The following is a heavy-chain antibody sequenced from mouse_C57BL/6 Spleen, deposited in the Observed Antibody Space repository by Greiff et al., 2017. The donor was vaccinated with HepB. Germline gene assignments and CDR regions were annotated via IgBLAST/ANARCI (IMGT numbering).Heavy chain of an antibody. CDR3: ARERTMVTTGYYFDY. D-gene: IGHD2-2*01. V-gene: IGHV1-64*01. J-gene: IGHJ2*01. CDR2: IHPNSGST. Sequence: VQLQQPGAELVKPGASVKLSCKASGYTFTSYWMHWVKQRPGQGLEWIGMIHPNSGSTNYNEKFKSKATLTVDKSSSTAYMQLSSLTSEDSAVYYCARERTMVTTGYYFDYWGQGTTLTVSS. CDR1: GYTFTSYW.